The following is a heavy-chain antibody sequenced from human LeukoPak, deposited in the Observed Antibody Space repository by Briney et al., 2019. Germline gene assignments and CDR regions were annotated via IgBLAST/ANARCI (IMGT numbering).Heavy chain of an antibody. V-gene: IGHV4-59*02. J-gene: IGHJ4*02. CDR1: GGSVSSYY. CDR3: ARVPPPVSGNPNDY. D-gene: IGHD4-23*01. Sequence: SQTLSLTCTVSGGSVSSYYWSWIRQPPGKGLEWIGYIYYSGSTNYNPSLKSRVTISVDTSKNQFSLKLSSVTAADTAGYYCARVPPPVSGNPNDYWGQGTLVTVSS. CDR2: IYYSGST.